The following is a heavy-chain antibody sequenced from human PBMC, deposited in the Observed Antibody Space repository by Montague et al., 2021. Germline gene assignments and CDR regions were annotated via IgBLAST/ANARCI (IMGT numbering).Heavy chain of an antibody. CDR1: GAPIGDYY. CDR2: IYYSRRT. J-gene: IGHJ6*02. D-gene: IGHD1-14*01. CDR3: AVTNPYYYYGMDV. V-gene: IGHV4-59*01. Sequence: SETLSLTCSVSGAPIGDYYWSWIRQPPGKGLEWIGYIYYSRRTNYNPSLKCRVTISVDTSKNQFSLKLSSVTAADTAFYYCAVTNPYYYYGMDVWGQGTTVTVSS.